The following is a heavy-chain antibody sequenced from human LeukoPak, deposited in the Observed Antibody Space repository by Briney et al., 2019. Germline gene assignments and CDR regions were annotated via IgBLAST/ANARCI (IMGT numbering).Heavy chain of an antibody. D-gene: IGHD2-15*01. Sequence: SVKVSCKASGGTFSSYAISWVRQAPGQGLEWMGGIIPIFGTANYAQKFQGRVTITADESTSTAYMELSRLRSDDTAVYYCATVAATPNDYWGQGTLVTVSS. CDR2: IIPIFGTA. CDR1: GGTFSSYA. V-gene: IGHV1-69*13. CDR3: ATVAATPNDY. J-gene: IGHJ4*02.